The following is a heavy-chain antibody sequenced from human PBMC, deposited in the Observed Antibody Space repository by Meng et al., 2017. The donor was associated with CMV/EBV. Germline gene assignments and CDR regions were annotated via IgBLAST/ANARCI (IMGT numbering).Heavy chain of an antibody. J-gene: IGHJ4*02. CDR3: ARRSPGDYGGYFDY. D-gene: IGHD4-23*01. CDR1: GYSFTSYW. Sequence: GGSLRLSCKGSGYSFTSYWIGWVRQMPGKGLEWMGIIYPGDSDTRYSPSFQGQVTISADKSISTAYLQWSSLKASDTAMYYCARRSPGDYGGYFDYWGQGTLATVSS. CDR2: IYPGDSDT. V-gene: IGHV5-51*01.